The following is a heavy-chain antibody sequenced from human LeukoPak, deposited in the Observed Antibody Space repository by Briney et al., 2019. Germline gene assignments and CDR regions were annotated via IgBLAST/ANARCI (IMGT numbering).Heavy chain of an antibody. CDR2: INHSGST. V-gene: IGHV4-34*01. CDR1: GGSFSGYY. CDR3: ARDLYCSSTSCYWFDP. Sequence: SETLSLTRAVYGGSFSGYYWSWIRQPPGKGLEWIGEINHSGSTNYNPSLKSRVTMSVDTSKNQFSLKLSSVTAADTAVYYCARDLYCSSTSCYWFDPWGQGTLVTVSS. J-gene: IGHJ5*02. D-gene: IGHD2-2*01.